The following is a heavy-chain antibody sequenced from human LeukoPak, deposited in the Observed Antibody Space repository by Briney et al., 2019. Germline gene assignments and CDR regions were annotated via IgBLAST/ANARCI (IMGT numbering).Heavy chain of an antibody. J-gene: IGHJ3*02. CDR3: ARDSYYYDSTGYYDAFDI. CDR2: IYSDGTT. V-gene: IGHV3-53*01. D-gene: IGHD3-22*01. Sequence: PGGSLRLSCAASGFTVSSIYMSWVRQAPGKGLECVSVIYSDGTTYYADSVKGRFTISRDNSKNSLYLQMNSLRAEDTAVYYCARDSYYYDSTGYYDAFDIWGQGTMVTVSS. CDR1: GFTVSSIY.